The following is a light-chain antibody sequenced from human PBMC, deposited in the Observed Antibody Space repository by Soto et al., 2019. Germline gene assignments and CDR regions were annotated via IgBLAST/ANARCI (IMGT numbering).Light chain of an antibody. J-gene: IGKJ2*01. Sequence: EIQMTQSPSTLSASVGDRVTITCRASQSISTWVAWYQQRPGKAPKVLIYDASNLQSGVPSRFSGSGSGTEFTLTISSLQPDDFATYCCQQYNEYLYTFGQGTKLEIK. CDR3: QQYNEYLYT. CDR1: QSISTW. V-gene: IGKV1-5*01. CDR2: DAS.